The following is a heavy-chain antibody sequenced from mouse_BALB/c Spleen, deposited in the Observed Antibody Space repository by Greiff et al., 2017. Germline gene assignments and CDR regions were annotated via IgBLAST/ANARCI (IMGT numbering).Heavy chain of an antibody. CDR1: GYSFTGYY. CDR3: ARQGNDLRSWYFDV. Sequence: EVMLVESGPDLVKPGASVKISCKASGYSFTGYYMHWVKQSHGKSLEWIGRVNPNNGGTSYNQKFKGKAILTVDKSSSTAYMELRSLTSEDSAVYYCARQGNDLRSWYFDVWGAGTTVTVSS. CDR2: VNPNNGGT. D-gene: IGHD5-1*01. V-gene: IGHV1-26*01. J-gene: IGHJ1*01.